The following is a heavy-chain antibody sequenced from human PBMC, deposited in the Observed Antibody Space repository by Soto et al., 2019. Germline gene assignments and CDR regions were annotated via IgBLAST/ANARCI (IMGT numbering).Heavy chain of an antibody. J-gene: IGHJ4*02. Sequence: QVQLVQSGAEVKKPGSSVKVSCKASGGTFSSYAISWVRQAPGQGLEWMGGIIPIFGTANYAQKFQGRVTITADESTSTANMELSSLRSEHTAVYYCARKEEEVSYNSRYYFDYWGQVTLVTVSS. D-gene: IGHD6-13*01. CDR3: ARKEEEVSYNSRYYFDY. V-gene: IGHV1-69*01. CDR1: GGTFSSYA. CDR2: IIPIFGTA.